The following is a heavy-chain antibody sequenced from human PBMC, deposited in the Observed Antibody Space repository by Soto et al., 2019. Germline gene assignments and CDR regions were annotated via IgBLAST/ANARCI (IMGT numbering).Heavy chain of an antibody. J-gene: IGHJ4*02. V-gene: IGHV4-30-4*01. CDR2: IYYSVST. Sequence: PSETLSLTCTVSGGSISSGDNYWSWLLQPPGKGLEWIVNIYYSVSTYYNPSLKSRVSISVDTSRDQFSLKLSSVTAADTAVYYCARGPVVVVSAPYYFDYWGQGTRVTVSS. D-gene: IGHD2-21*01. CDR3: ARGPVVVVSAPYYFDY. CDR1: GGSISSGDNY.